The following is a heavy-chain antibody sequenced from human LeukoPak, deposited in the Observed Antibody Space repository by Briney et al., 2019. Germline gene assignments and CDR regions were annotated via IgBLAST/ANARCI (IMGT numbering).Heavy chain of an antibody. V-gene: IGHV4-34*01. CDR3: ARGVGIAVAGHGVFFDY. J-gene: IGHJ4*02. D-gene: IGHD6-19*01. CDR1: GGSISGYY. CDR2: INHSGST. Sequence: SETLSLTCTVSGGSISGYYWSWIRQPPGKGLEWIGEINHSGSTNYNPSLKSRVTISVDTSKNQFSLKLSSVTAADTAVYYCARGVGIAVAGHGVFFDYWGQGTLVTVSS.